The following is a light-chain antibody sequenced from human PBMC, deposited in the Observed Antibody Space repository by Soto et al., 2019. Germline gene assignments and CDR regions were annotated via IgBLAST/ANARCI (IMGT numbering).Light chain of an antibody. CDR1: QGISSA. J-gene: IGKJ4*01. CDR3: QQFNSYPPT. Sequence: AIQLTQSPSSLSASVGDRVTITCRVSQGISSALAWYQQKPGKAPKLLIYDASSLESGVPSRFSGSGSGTDFTLTISSLQPEDFATYYCQQFNSYPPTFGGGTKVDIK. V-gene: IGKV1-13*02. CDR2: DAS.